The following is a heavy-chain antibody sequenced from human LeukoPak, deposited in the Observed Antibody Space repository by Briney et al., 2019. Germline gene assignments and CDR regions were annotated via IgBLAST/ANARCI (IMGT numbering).Heavy chain of an antibody. CDR2: INWNGGIT. V-gene: IGHV3-20*04. CDR3: ARARWSYYDFWSGHSNKYYFDY. J-gene: IGHJ4*02. CDR1: GFTFDDYG. Sequence: RPGGSLRLSCAASGFTFDDYGMSWVRQAPEKGLWWGSGINWNGGITGYADSVKGRFTISRDNAKNYLYLQMNRLRAEDTALYYCARARWSYYDFWSGHSNKYYFDYWGQGTLVTVSS. D-gene: IGHD3-3*01.